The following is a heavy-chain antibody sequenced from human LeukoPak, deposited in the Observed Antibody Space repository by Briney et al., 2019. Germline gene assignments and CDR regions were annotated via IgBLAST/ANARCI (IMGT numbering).Heavy chain of an antibody. CDR2: ISAYNGNT. Sequence: ASVKVSCKASGYTFTSYGISWVRQAPGQGLEWMGWISAYNGNTNYAQKLQGRVTMTTDTSTSTAYMELRSLRSDDTAVYYCAIEFITMVRGGFDYWGQGTLATVSS. CDR3: AIEFITMVRGGFDY. J-gene: IGHJ4*02. D-gene: IGHD3-10*01. V-gene: IGHV1-18*01. CDR1: GYTFTSYG.